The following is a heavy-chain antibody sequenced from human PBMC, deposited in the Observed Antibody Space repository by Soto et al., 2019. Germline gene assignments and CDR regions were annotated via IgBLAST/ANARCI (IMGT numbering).Heavy chain of an antibody. J-gene: IGHJ5*02. CDR2: IIHIFGTA. V-gene: IGHV1-69*01. CDR3: ASAIAAAGTGWFDP. Sequence: QVQLVQSGAEVKKPGSSVKVSCKASGGTFSSYAISWVRQAPGQGLEWMGGIIHIFGTANYAQKVQGRVTITADESTSTAYMELRSLRSEDTAVYYCASAIAAAGTGWFDPWGQGTLVTVSS. D-gene: IGHD6-13*01. CDR1: GGTFSSYA.